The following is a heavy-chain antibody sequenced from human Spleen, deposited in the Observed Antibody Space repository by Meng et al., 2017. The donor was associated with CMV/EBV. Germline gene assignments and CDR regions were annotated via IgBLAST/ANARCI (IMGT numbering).Heavy chain of an antibody. CDR3: RCITIFGVAITPLDL. Sequence: SETLSLTCTVSGGSISSSSYYWGWIRQPPGKGLEWIGSIYYSGSTYYNPSLKSRVTISVDTSKNQFSLKLSSVTAADTAVYYCRCITIFGVAITPLDLWGQGTLVTVSS. CDR1: GGSISSSSYY. CDR2: IYYSGST. D-gene: IGHD3-3*01. J-gene: IGHJ5*02. V-gene: IGHV4-39*07.